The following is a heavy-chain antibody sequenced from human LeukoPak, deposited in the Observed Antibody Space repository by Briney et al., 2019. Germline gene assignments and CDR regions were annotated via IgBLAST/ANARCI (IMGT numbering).Heavy chain of an antibody. CDR1: GFTFSSYS. CDR2: ISSSSSYI. J-gene: IGHJ4*02. D-gene: IGHD3-22*01. V-gene: IGHV3-21*01. Sequence: GGSLRLSCAASGFTFSSYSMNWVRQAPGKGLEWVSSISSSSSYIYYADSVKGRFTISRDNAKNSLYLQMNSLRAEDTAVYYCARDGHYYDSSGLFDYWGQGTLVTVSS. CDR3: ARDGHYYDSSGLFDY.